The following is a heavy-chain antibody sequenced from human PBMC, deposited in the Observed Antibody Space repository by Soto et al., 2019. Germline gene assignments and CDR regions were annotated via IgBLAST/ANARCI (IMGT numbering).Heavy chain of an antibody. Sequence: SETLSLTCTVSGGSISSYYWSWIRQPPGKGLEWIGYIYYSGSTNYNPSLKSRVTISVDTSKNQFSLKLSSVTAADTAVYYCARGGGSWPFVMVPPTSWFDPWGQGTLVTVSS. CDR1: GGSISSYY. V-gene: IGHV4-59*01. CDR2: IYYSGST. J-gene: IGHJ5*02. CDR3: ARGGGSWPFVMVPPTSWFDP. D-gene: IGHD2-15*01.